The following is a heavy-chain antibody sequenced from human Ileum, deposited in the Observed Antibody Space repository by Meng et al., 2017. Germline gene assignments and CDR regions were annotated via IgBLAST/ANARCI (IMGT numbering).Heavy chain of an antibody. CDR1: GFNVSSDF. V-gene: IGHV3-66*02. Sequence: GESLKISCAAFGFNVSSDFMRWVRQAPGKGLEWVSVTYGGGTTYYADSVKGRFSISRDSSKNIVNLQMSSLRVEDTAVYYCARDETLWGQGTLVTVSS. CDR3: ARDETL. CDR2: TYGGGTT. J-gene: IGHJ4*02.